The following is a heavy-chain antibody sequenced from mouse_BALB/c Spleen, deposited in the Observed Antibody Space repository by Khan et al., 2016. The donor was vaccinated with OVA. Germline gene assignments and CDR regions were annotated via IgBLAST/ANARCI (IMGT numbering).Heavy chain of an antibody. CDR2: INTFTGEP. CDR1: GYTFTNYG. D-gene: IGHD2-12*01. CDR3: ARHTYLSYSLDH. J-gene: IGHJ4*01. Sequence: QIQFVQSGPELKKPGATVKISCKASGYTFTNYGMNWVKQSPGKALKWMGWINTFTGEPTSADDFKGRFAFSLETSASTAYLQINNLKNEDTATYCCARHTYLSYSLDHWGQGTSVTVSS. V-gene: IGHV9-3-1*01.